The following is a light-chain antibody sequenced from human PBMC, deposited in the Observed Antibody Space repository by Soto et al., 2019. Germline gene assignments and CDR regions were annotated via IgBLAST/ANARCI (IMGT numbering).Light chain of an antibody. Sequence: EIVLTQSPATLSLSPGTRATLSCRASQSIGNSLAWYQQKPGQPPMLPIYHASNRATGIPARLGGSGFGTDFTLIIDSLEPEDFAVYYCEQLSKLPLSFGRGTKVEIE. CDR1: QSIGNS. V-gene: IGKV3-11*01. J-gene: IGKJ4*01. CDR2: HAS. CDR3: EQLSKLPLS.